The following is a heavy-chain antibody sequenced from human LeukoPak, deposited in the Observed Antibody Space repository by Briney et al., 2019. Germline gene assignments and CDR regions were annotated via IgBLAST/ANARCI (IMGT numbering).Heavy chain of an antibody. J-gene: IGHJ6*03. CDR2: INPNSGGT. D-gene: IGHD3-22*01. CDR1: GYTFTGYY. V-gene: IGHV1-2*02. Sequence: GASVKVSCKASGYTFTGYYMHWVRQAPGQGLEWMGWINPNSGGTNYAQKFQGRVTMTRDTSISTAYMELSRLRPDDTAVYYCARASGYDSSGYYYKGASGYMDVWGKGTTVTVSS. CDR3: ARASGYDSSGYYYKGASGYMDV.